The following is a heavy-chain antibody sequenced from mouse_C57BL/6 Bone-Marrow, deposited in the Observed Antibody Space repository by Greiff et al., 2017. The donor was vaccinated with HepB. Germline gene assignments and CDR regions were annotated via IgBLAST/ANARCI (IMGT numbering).Heavy chain of an antibody. V-gene: IGHV14-1*01. Sequence: VQLQQSGAELVRPGASVKLSCTASGFNIKDYYMHWVKQRHEQGLEWIGRIDPEDGDTEYAPKFKGKATMTADTSANTAYLQLSSLTSEDTAVYYCTTITTLVATGYWGQGTTLTVSS. CDR1: GFNIKDYY. CDR2: IDPEDGDT. D-gene: IGHD1-1*01. J-gene: IGHJ2*01. CDR3: TTITTLVATGY.